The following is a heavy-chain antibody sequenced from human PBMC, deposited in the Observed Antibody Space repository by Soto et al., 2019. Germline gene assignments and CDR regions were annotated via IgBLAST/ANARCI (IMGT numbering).Heavy chain of an antibody. CDR1: GFTFSSYS. CDR2: ISSSSSYI. J-gene: IGHJ3*02. V-gene: IGHV3-21*01. CDR3: ARGYCSGGSCYPQAFDI. Sequence: EVQLVESGGGLVKPGGSLRLSCAASGFTFSSYSMNWVRQAPGKGLEWVSSISSSSSYIYYADSVKGRFTISRDNAKNSLYLQMNSLRAEDTAVYYCARGYCSGGSCYPQAFDIWGQGTMVTVSS. D-gene: IGHD2-15*01.